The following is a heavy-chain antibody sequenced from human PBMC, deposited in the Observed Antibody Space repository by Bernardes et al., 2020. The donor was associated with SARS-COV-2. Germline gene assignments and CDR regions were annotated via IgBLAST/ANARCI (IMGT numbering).Heavy chain of an antibody. D-gene: IGHD3-10*01. CDR2: INPNSGGT. J-gene: IGHJ6*02. CDR3: AREGVDSANYYGMDV. CDR1: GYTFTGYY. Sequence: ASVKVSCKASGYTFTGYYMHWVRQAPGQGLEWMGWINPNSGGTNYAQKFQGWVTMTRDTSISTAYMELSRLRSDDTAVYYCAREGVDSANYYGMDVWGQGTTVTVSS. V-gene: IGHV1-2*04.